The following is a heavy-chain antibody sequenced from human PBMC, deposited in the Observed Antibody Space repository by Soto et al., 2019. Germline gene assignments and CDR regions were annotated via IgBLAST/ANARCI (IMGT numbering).Heavy chain of an antibody. CDR3: ARVGEEAAEDWFDP. CDR2: IYHSGST. CDR1: GYSISSGYY. Sequence: PSETLSLTCAVSGYSISSGYYWGWIRQPPGKGLEWIGSIYHSGSTYYNPSLKSRVTISVDTSKNQFSLKLSSVTAADTAVYYCARVGEEAAEDWFDPWGQGTLVTVSS. D-gene: IGHD6-13*01. J-gene: IGHJ5*02. V-gene: IGHV4-38-2*01.